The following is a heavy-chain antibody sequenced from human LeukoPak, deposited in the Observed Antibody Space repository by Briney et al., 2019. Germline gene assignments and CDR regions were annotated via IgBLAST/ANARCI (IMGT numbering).Heavy chain of an antibody. CDR1: AFTFSDYE. J-gene: IGHJ4*02. D-gene: IGHD4-17*01. CDR3: ARDVVTTVTYYYFDY. CDR2: ISSAGNTI. V-gene: IGHV3-48*03. Sequence: GGSLRLSCAASAFTFSDYEMNWVRQAPGKGLEWLSYISSAGNTIYYADSVKGRFTISRDNAKNSLYLQMNSLRAEDTAVYYCARDVVTTVTYYYFDYWGQGTLVTVSS.